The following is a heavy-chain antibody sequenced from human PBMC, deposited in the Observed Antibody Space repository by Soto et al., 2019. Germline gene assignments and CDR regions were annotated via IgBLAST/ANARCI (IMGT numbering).Heavy chain of an antibody. V-gene: IGHV1-46*01. CDR1: GYSFTNYN. CDR2: IYASGGRT. Sequence: QVQFVQSGAEVKKPGASVKVSCKASGYSFTNYNVHWVRQAPGQGLEWMAIIYASGGRTTYAQSLHGRVTVTRETSTSTVYLERNSLRSDGTAVYYCFRGGYDDYGKEGRYWGQGTLVTVSS. J-gene: IGHJ4*02. CDR3: FRGGYDDYGKEGRY. D-gene: IGHD5-12*01.